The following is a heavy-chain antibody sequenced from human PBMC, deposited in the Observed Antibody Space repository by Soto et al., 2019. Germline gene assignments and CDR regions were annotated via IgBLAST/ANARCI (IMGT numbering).Heavy chain of an antibody. CDR3: ARESRSALGTVEH. Sequence: QVQLQESGPGLVKPSETLSLTCTVSGASISDYYWSWIRQPAGKGLECIGRIYASGNTNYNPSLKSRVTMSVDTSKNQFSLTLNSVTAEDTAVYYCARESRSALGTVEHWGRGTLVTVSS. D-gene: IGHD6-13*01. V-gene: IGHV4-4*07. J-gene: IGHJ4*02. CDR1: GASISDYY. CDR2: IYASGNT.